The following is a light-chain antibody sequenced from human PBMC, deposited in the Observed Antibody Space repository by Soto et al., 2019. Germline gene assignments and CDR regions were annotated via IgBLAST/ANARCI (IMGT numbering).Light chain of an antibody. CDR2: MAS. Sequence: DIQMTQSPSTLSASVGDRVPITCRASQSVSTWLAWYQQKPGKVPQVLISMASTLESGVPSRFSGSGSGTEFTLTISSLQPDDFATYYCQQYNSHSPWTFGQGTKVDIK. J-gene: IGKJ1*01. CDR1: QSVSTW. CDR3: QQYNSHSPWT. V-gene: IGKV1-5*03.